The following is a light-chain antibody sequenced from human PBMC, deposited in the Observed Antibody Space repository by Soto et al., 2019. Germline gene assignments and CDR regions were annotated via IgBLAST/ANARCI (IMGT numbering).Light chain of an antibody. CDR1: TSNIGAPYD. Sequence: QSVLTQPPSVSGAPGQRVSISCTGSTSNIGAPYDVHWYQHLPGTAPKLLIYGDNNRPSGVPDRFSGSKSGTSASLAITRLQAEDEADIYCQSYDISLHNYVFGTGTKLTVL. CDR3: QSYDISLHNYV. CDR2: GDN. V-gene: IGLV1-40*01. J-gene: IGLJ1*01.